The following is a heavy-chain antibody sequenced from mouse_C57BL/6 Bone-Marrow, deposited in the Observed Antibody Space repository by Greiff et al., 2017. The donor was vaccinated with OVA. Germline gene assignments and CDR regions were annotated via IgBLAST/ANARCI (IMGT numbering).Heavy chain of an antibody. J-gene: IGHJ2*01. V-gene: IGHV5-9-1*02. Sequence: EVMLVESGEGLVKPGGSLKLSCAASGFTFSSYAMSWVRQTPEKRLEWVAYISSGGDYFYYADTVQGRFTISRDNARNTLYLQMSSLKSEDTAMYYCTRVPLWGYDGGYWGQGTTLTVSS. CDR1: GFTFSSYA. CDR2: ISSGGDYF. D-gene: IGHD2-2*01. CDR3: TRVPLWGYDGGY.